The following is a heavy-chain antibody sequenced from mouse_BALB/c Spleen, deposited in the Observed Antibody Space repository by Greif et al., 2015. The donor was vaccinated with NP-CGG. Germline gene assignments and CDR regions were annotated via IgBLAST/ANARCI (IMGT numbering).Heavy chain of an antibody. CDR3: ARAGGEGLDY. D-gene: IGHD3-3*01. CDR2: INPYYGST. CDR1: GYSFTDYI. Sequence: VQLQQSGPELVKPGASVKISCKASGYSFTDYIMLWVKQSHGKSLEWIGNINPYYGSTSYNLKFKGKATLTVDKSSSTAYMQLNSLTSEDSAVYYCARAGGEGLDYWGQGTTLTVSS. J-gene: IGHJ2*01. V-gene: IGHV1-39*01.